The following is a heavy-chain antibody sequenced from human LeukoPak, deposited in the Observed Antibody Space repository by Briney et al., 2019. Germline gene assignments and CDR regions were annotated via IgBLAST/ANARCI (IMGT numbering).Heavy chain of an antibody. Sequence: SETLSLTCAVYGGSFSGYYWSWIRQPPGEGLEWIGNIHYSGKTYYNPSLKSRVTISIDTSKNQFSLKLSSVTAADTAVYSCAKVGGLAVAGTDNWMDPWGQGTLVTVSS. J-gene: IGHJ5*02. CDR3: AKVGGLAVAGTDNWMDP. CDR1: GGSFSGYY. CDR2: IHYSGKT. D-gene: IGHD6-19*01. V-gene: IGHV4-34*01.